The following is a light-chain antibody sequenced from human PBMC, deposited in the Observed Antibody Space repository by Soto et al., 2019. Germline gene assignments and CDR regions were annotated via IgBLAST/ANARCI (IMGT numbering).Light chain of an antibody. CDR3: QQYGSSGT. J-gene: IGKJ1*01. CDR1: QSVSSY. CDR2: GAS. Sequence: IVLTHSAATLSFSPGEIAALSCGASQSVSSYLAWYQQKPGQAPRLLIYGASNRATGIPDRFSGSGSGTDFTLTISRLEPEDFAVYYCQQYGSSGTFGQGTKVDIK. V-gene: IGKV3-20*01.